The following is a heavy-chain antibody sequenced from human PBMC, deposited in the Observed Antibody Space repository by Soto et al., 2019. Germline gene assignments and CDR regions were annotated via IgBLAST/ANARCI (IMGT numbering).Heavy chain of an antibody. Sequence: PGGSLRLSCAASGFTFSTYAMAWVRQAPGRGPEWVAGVSQDGTAHYADSVKGRFTISRDDSNNMVYLQMNSLKIEDTAVYYCTTDSYSSITIVRFDYWGHGTLVTVSS. D-gene: IGHD2-2*01. V-gene: IGHV3-23*01. CDR2: VSQDGTA. CDR3: TTDSYSSITIVRFDY. CDR1: GFTFSTYA. J-gene: IGHJ4*01.